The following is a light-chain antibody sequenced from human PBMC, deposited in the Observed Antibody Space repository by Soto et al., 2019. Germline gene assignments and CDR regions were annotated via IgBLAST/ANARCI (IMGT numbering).Light chain of an antibody. Sequence: ALTQPPSASGSPGQSVTISCTGTSSDVGGYNYVSWYRQHPGKAPQLIIYDVNKRPSGVPDRFSGSKSGNTASLTVSGLQAEDEADYFCNSYGGTNNYVVFGGGTQLTVL. CDR1: SSDVGGYNY. J-gene: IGLJ2*01. CDR3: NSYGGTNNYVV. V-gene: IGLV2-8*01. CDR2: DVN.